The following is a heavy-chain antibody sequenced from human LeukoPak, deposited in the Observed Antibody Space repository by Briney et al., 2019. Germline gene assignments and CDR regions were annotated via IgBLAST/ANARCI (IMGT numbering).Heavy chain of an antibody. D-gene: IGHD3-10*01. CDR3: ARAGGRRVRGVIITYYGMDV. J-gene: IGHJ6*02. Sequence: GGSLRLSCAASGFTFSSYAMSWVRQAPGKGLEWVSYISSSGSTIYYADSVKGRFTISRDNAKNSLYLQMNSLRAEDTAVYYCARAGGRRVRGVIITYYGMDVWGQGTTVTVSS. CDR2: ISSSGSTI. CDR1: GFTFSSYA. V-gene: IGHV3-48*03.